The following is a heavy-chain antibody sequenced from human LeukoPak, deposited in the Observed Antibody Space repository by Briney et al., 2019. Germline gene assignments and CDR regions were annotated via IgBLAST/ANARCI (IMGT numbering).Heavy chain of an antibody. Sequence: GGSLRLSCAASGFTFSDYYMSWLRQAPGKGGEGVSYISSSGSTIYYADSVKGRFTISRDNAKNSLYLQMNSLRAEDTAVYYCARGGGSSSWYEDYWGQGTLVTVSS. V-gene: IGHV3-11*01. J-gene: IGHJ4*02. CDR2: ISSSGSTI. CDR1: GFTFSDYY. D-gene: IGHD6-13*01. CDR3: ARGGGSSSWYEDY.